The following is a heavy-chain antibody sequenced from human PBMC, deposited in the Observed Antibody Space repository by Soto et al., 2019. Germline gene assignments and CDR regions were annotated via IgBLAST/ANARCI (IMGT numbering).Heavy chain of an antibody. CDR2: ISGGGGRT. CDR3: AKTAGDCSGGSCYSQGFDI. Sequence: EVQLLESGGGLVQPGGSLRLSCAASGFTFSSYAMSWVRQVPGKGLEWVSTISGGGGRTYYADSVKGRFTISRDNSKNTLYVEMNSLRAEDTAVYYCAKTAGDCSGGSCYSQGFDIWGQGTVVTVSS. D-gene: IGHD2-15*01. V-gene: IGHV3-23*01. J-gene: IGHJ3*02. CDR1: GFTFSSYA.